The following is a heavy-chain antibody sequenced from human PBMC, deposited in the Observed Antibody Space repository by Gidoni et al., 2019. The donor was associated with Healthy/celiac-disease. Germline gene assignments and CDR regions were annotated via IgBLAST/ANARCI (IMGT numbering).Heavy chain of an antibody. CDR2: ISGSGGST. V-gene: IGHV3-23*01. CDR1: GFTLSSHA. CDR3: AKKVDFGVVRALGY. D-gene: IGHD3-3*01. J-gene: IGHJ4*02. Sequence: EGQLLESGGGLVQPGGSLRLSCPASGFTLSSHAMSWVRQAPGKGRGWISAISGSGGSTYSAAAVKARFTISRDNSKNTLYLQMNSLRAEDTAVYYCAKKVDFGVVRALGYWGQGTLVTVSS.